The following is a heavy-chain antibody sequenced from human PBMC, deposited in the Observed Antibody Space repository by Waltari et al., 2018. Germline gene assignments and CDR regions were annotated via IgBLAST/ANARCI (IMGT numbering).Heavy chain of an antibody. Sequence: EVQLVESGGGLVQPGGSLRLSCAASGFTFSSYSMNWVRQAPGKGLEWVSYISSSSSTIYYADSVKGRVTISRDNAKNSLYLQMNSLRAEDTAVYYCARGFGGDGMDVWGQGTTVTVSS. J-gene: IGHJ6*02. CDR3: ARGFGGDGMDV. V-gene: IGHV3-48*01. CDR1: GFTFSSYS. CDR2: ISSSSSTI. D-gene: IGHD3-3*01.